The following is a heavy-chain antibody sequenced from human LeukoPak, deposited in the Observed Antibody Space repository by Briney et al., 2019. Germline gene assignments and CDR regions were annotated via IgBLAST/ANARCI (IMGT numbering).Heavy chain of an antibody. D-gene: IGHD3-10*01. CDR3: ARLMVRGVRDAFDI. CDR1: GYTFTGYY. J-gene: IGHJ3*02. V-gene: IGHV1-2*02. CDR2: INPNSGGT. Sequence: ASVKVSCKASGYTFTGYYMHWVRQAPGQGLEWMGWINPNSGGTNYAQKVQGRVTMTRDTSISTAYMELSRLRSDDTAVYYCARLMVRGVRDAFDIWGQGTMVIVSS.